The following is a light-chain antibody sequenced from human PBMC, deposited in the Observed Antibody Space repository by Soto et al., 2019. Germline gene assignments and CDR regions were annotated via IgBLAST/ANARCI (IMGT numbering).Light chain of an antibody. CDR1: QSLRSTS. Sequence: EIVVTQSPGTLSLSPGERATLSCRASQSLRSTSVAWYQQKPGQAPRLLIYGVSSRATGIPDRFSGSGSGTDFTLTISRLEPEDFAVYYCQQYGSSPTFGQGTRL. CDR3: QQYGSSPT. V-gene: IGKV3-20*01. J-gene: IGKJ5*01. CDR2: GVS.